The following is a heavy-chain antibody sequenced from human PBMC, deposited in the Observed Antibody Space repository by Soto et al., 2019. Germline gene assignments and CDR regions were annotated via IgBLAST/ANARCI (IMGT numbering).Heavy chain of an antibody. D-gene: IGHD6-6*01. J-gene: IGHJ6*03. CDR2: ISSNGVGT. CDR1: GFTLSGYA. V-gene: IGHV3-64*01. CDR3: ARRARPDFYYMDV. Sequence: EVQLAESGGGLAQPGGSLRLSCAASGFTLSGYAMAWVRQAPGKGLESVSGISSNGVGTYYANSVQGRFTISRDNSKKTVYLQMGSLRPEDMAVYYCARRARPDFYYMDVWGKGATVTAS.